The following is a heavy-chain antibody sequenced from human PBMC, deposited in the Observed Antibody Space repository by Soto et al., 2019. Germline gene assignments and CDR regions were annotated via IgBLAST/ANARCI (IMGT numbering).Heavy chain of an antibody. D-gene: IGHD1-26*01. V-gene: IGHV3-74*01. CDR3: ANFYSGSYSTY. CDR2: INSDGSTT. Sequence: EVQLVESGGGLVQPGGSLRLSGTASGFPLGNYGMNWAGKAPGKGLVWVSRINSDGSTTNYADSVKGRFTISRDNAKNTLYLEMNSLRAEDTAVYYCANFYSGSYSTYWGQGTLVTVSS. J-gene: IGHJ4*02. CDR1: GFPLGNYG.